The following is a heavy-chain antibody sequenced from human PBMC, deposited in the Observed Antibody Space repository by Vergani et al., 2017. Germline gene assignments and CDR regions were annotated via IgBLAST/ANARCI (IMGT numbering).Heavy chain of an antibody. CDR2: IVVGSGNT. CDR3: AAAALWAGYYYGMDV. J-gene: IGHJ6*02. Sequence: QLVQSGAEVKKPGTSVKVSCKASGFTFTSSAMQWVRQARGQRLEWIGWIVVGSGNTNYAQKFQERVTITRDMSTSTAYMELSSLRSEDTAVYYCAAAALWAGYYYGMDVWGQGTTVTVSS. V-gene: IGHV1-58*02. CDR1: GFTFTSSA. D-gene: IGHD2-21*01.